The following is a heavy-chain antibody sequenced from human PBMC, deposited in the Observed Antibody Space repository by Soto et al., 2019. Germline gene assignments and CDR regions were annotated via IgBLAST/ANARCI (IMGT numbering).Heavy chain of an antibody. CDR3: ASSKCELRVYYYYGMDV. J-gene: IGHJ6*02. D-gene: IGHD1-26*01. CDR1: GGSFSGYY. Sequence: QVQIQQWGAGLLKTSETLSLTCAVYGGSFSGYYWSWIRQPPGKGLEWIGEINHSGSTNYNPSLKSRVTISVDTSKNQFSLKLSSVTAADTAVYYCASSKCELRVYYYYGMDVWGLGTTVTVSS. CDR2: INHSGST. V-gene: IGHV4-34*01.